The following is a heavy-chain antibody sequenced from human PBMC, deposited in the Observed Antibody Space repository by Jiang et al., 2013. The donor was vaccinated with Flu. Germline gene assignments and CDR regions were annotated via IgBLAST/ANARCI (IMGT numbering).Heavy chain of an antibody. D-gene: IGHD1-26*01. CDR1: GGSISIDSYY. V-gene: IGHV4-39*01. J-gene: IGHJ6*03. Sequence: GSGLVKPSETLSLTCSVSGGSISIDSYYWGWVRQPPGKGLEWIGSFYYSGTTFYNPSLKSRVTVSVDRSRNQFSLKLSSVTAADTAVYYCSSGATDYYYYMDVWGKGPRSPSP. CDR3: SSGATDYYYYMDV. CDR2: FYYSGTT.